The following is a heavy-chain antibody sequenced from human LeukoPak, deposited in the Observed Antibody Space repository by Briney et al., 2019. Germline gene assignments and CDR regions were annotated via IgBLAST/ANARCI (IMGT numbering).Heavy chain of an antibody. J-gene: IGHJ4*02. V-gene: IGHV4-34*01. D-gene: IGHD6-19*01. CDR3: ARGPYSSGWPWVY. Sequence: SETLSLTCAVYGGSFSGYYWSWIRQPPGKGLEWIGEINHSGSTNYNPSLKSRVTISVDTSKNQFSLKLSSVTAADTAVYYCARGPYSSGWPWVYWGQGTLVTVSS. CDR1: GGSFSGYY. CDR2: INHSGST.